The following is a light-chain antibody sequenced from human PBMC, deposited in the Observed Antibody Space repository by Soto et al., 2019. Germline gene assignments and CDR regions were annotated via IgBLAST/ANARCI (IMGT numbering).Light chain of an antibody. CDR2: RAS. Sequence: EIVMTQSPATLAGSPGETVTLSCRASQSLSGNLAWYQQKPGQAPRRLIFRASTRATGVPARFSGRGSGTEFTLTISGLQSEDLAVYYCQQYSKWPPWTFGPGTKVEIK. J-gene: IGKJ1*01. CDR3: QQYSKWPPWT. V-gene: IGKV3-15*01. CDR1: QSLSGN.